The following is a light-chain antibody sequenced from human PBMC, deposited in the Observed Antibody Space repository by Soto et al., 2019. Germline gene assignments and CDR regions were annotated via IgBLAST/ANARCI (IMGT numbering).Light chain of an antibody. CDR3: SSYTSSRTLV. V-gene: IGLV2-14*01. CDR1: SSDVGGYNY. J-gene: IGLJ1*01. Sequence: QSVLTKPASVSGSPGQSITISCTGTSSDVGGYNYVSWYQQHPGKAPKLMIYEVSNRPSGVSNRFSGSKSGNTASLTISGLQAEDEADYYCSSYTSSRTLVFGNGTQVTVL. CDR2: EVS.